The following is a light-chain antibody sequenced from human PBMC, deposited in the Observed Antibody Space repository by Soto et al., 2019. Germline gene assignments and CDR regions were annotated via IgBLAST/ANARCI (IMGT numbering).Light chain of an antibody. CDR3: QSYDSSPRVP. J-gene: IGLJ2*01. CDR1: SSNIGAGYD. V-gene: IGLV1-40*01. CDR2: GNS. Sequence: QTVVTQPPSVSGAPGQRVTISCTGSSSNIGAGYDVHWYQQLPGTAPKLLIYGNSNRPSGVPDRFSGSKSGTSASLAITGLQAEDEADYYCQSYDSSPRVPFGGGTKLTVL.